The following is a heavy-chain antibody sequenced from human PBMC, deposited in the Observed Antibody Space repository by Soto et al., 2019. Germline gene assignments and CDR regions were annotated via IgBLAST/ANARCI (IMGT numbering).Heavy chain of an antibody. J-gene: IGHJ6*02. CDR3: AYSYDTGRYYYGMDV. D-gene: IGHD5-18*01. Sequence: QVQLVQSGAEEKKPGASVKVSCKASGYTFTSYAMHWVRQAPGQRLEWMGWINAGNGNTKYSQKFQGRVTITRDTSASPAYMDLSSLRSEDTAVYYWAYSYDTGRYYYGMDVWGQGTTVTVSS. CDR2: INAGNGNT. V-gene: IGHV1-3*05. CDR1: GYTFTSYA.